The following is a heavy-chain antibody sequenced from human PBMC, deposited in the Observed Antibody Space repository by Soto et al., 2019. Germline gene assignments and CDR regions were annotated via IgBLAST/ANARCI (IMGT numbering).Heavy chain of an antibody. J-gene: IGHJ5*02. Sequence: QALSLPSAISGDSVSSNSAACNLIRHSPSRGLEWLGRTYYRSKWYNDYAVSVKSRITINPDTSKNQFSLQLNSVTPEDTAVYYCARVYSRNNWFDPWGQGTLVTVSS. CDR1: GDSVSSNSAA. CDR2: TYYRSKWYN. CDR3: ARVYSRNNWFDP. D-gene: IGHD6-13*01. V-gene: IGHV6-1*01.